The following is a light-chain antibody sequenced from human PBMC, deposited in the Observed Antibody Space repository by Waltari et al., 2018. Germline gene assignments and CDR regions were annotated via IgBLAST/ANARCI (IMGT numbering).Light chain of an antibody. CDR3: QVWDSNNDHWV. J-gene: IGLJ3*02. Sequence: SYVVTQAPSVSVAPGTTARTTCGGNNIGRKSVNWYRQKPGQAPVLVMYYDKDRPSGIPERFSGSNSGNTATLIISRVEAGDEADYYCQVWDSNNDHWVFGGGTRLTV. V-gene: IGLV3-21*04. CDR1: NIGRKS. CDR2: YDK.